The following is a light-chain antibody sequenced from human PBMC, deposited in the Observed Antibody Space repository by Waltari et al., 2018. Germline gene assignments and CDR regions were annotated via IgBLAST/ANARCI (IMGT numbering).Light chain of an antibody. J-gene: IGKJ4*01. CDR2: AAS. Sequence: DIQMTQSPSSPSASVGDRVTITCRASQSISSYLNWYQQKPGKAPKLLIYAASSLQSGVPSRFSGSGAGTDFTLTISSLQPEDFATYYCQQSYSTPLALTFGGGTKVEIK. CDR1: QSISSY. CDR3: QQSYSTPLALT. V-gene: IGKV1-39*01.